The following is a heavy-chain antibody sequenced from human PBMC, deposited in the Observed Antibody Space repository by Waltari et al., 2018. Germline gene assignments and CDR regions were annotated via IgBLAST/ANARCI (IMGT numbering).Heavy chain of an antibody. V-gene: IGHV4-59*01. J-gene: IGHJ6*02. CDR2: IYYGGTT. CDR3: ASNDFWSGRYYGMDV. Sequence: QVQLQESGPGLVKPSETLSLTCTVSGGSISSYYWSWIRQPPGKGLGWSGYIYYGGTTNYNPSLKSRVTISVDTSKNQFSLKLSSVTAADTAVYYCASNDFWSGRYYGMDVWGQGTTVTVSS. D-gene: IGHD3-3*01. CDR1: GGSISSYY.